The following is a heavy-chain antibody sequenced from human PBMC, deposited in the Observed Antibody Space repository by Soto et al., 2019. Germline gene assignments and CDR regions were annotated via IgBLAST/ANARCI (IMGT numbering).Heavy chain of an antibody. D-gene: IGHD3-10*01. CDR3: ASGYGRNFDY. V-gene: IGHV4-34*01. CDR1: GGSFSGYY. J-gene: IGHJ4*02. CDR2: VNHSGST. Sequence: QVQLQQWGAGLLKPSETLSLTCAVYGGSFSGYYWSWIRQPPGKGLEWIGEVNHSGSTNYNPSLKSRVTISVDTSKHKLSLKLSSVTAADTAVYYCASGYGRNFDYWGQGTLVTVSS.